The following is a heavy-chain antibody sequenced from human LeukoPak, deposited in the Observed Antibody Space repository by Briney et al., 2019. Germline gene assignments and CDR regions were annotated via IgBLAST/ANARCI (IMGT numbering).Heavy chain of an antibody. V-gene: IGHV3-73*01. CDR2: IRSKANSYAT. CDR3: TRTEADYGGNSRLDY. Sequence: PGGSLRLSCAASGFTFSGSAMHWVRKASGKGLEWVGRIRSKANSYATAYAASVKGRFTISRDDSKNTAYLQMNSLKTEDTAVYYCTRTEADYGGNSRLDYWGQGTLVTVSS. CDR1: GFTFSGSA. J-gene: IGHJ4*02. D-gene: IGHD4-23*01.